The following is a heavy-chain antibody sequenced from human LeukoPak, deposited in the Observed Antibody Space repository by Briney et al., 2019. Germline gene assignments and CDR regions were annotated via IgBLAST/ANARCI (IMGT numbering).Heavy chain of an antibody. V-gene: IGHV4-59*08. CDR1: GGSMSSYY. D-gene: IGHD3-16*01. CDR3: ARGVGDYNWFDL. J-gene: IGHJ5*02. Sequence: SETLSLTCTVSGGSMSSYYWNWIRQPPGKGLEWIGYIYYSGSTNYNPSLKSRVTISVDTSKNQFSLKLSSVTAADTAVYYCARGVGDYNWFDLWGQGTLVTVSS. CDR2: IYYSGST.